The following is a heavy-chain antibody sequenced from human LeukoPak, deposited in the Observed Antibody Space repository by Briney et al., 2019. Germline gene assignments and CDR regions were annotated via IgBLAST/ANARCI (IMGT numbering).Heavy chain of an antibody. Sequence: GGSLRLSCAASGFTFSSYGMHWVRQAPGKGLEWVAFIRYGGSSEYYADSVKGRFTISRVNSKNTLYLQMSSLRAEDTALYYCAKDRTNGLNYYFDYWGQGTLVTVSS. J-gene: IGHJ4*02. D-gene: IGHD2-8*01. V-gene: IGHV3-30*02. CDR2: IRYGGSSE. CDR3: AKDRTNGLNYYFDY. CDR1: GFTFSSYG.